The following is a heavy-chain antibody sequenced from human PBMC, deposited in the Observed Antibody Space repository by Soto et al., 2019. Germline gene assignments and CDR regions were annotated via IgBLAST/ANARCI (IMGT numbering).Heavy chain of an antibody. CDR2: ISATGAST. CDR3: AKDRLAGNFDY. V-gene: IGHV3-23*01. Sequence: EVQVLDSGGGLVQPGGSLRLSCAASGITFNNYAMNCVRQAPAKGLEWVATISATGASTYYADSVKGRFTISRDNSKNTLYLQMNGLRVEDTAVYYCAKDRLAGNFDYWGQGAQVTVSS. J-gene: IGHJ4*02. CDR1: GITFNNYA.